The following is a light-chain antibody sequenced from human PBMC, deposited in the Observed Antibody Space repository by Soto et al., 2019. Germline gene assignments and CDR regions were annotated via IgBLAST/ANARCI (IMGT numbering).Light chain of an antibody. CDR2: TTS. V-gene: IGKV1-5*03. Sequence: DIQMTQSPSTLCASVGDSVTITCRASQSIDSWLAWYQQKSGKAPKLLIYTTSILESGVPSRFSGSGSGTEFTLTISXLQPDEFATYYCQQYHTWWTFGQGTKVDIK. CDR1: QSIDSW. J-gene: IGKJ1*01. CDR3: QQYHTWWT.